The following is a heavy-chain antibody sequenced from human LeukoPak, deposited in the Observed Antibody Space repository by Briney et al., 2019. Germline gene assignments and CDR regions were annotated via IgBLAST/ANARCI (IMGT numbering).Heavy chain of an antibody. CDR3: AKDLSGSGSS. CDR2: ISYDGSNK. D-gene: IGHD3-10*01. CDR1: GFTFSSYG. V-gene: IGHV3-30*18. Sequence: GGSLRLSCAASGFTFSSYGMHWVRQAPGKGLEWVAVISYDGSNKYYADSVKGRFTISRDDSKNTLYLQMNSLRAEDTAVYYCAKDLSGSGSSWGQGTLVTVSS. J-gene: IGHJ4*02.